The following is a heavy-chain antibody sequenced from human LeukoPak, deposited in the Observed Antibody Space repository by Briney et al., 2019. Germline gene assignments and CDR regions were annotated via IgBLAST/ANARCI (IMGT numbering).Heavy chain of an antibody. CDR1: GFTFSSYE. D-gene: IGHD3-22*01. CDR2: ISSSGSTI. Sequence: GGSLRLSCAASGFTFSSYEMNWVRQAPGKGLEWVSYISSSGSTIYYADSVKGRFTISRDNAKNSLYLQMNSLRAEDTAAYYCARDPTYDSSGYGAQYYFDYWGQGTLVTVSS. V-gene: IGHV3-48*03. J-gene: IGHJ4*02. CDR3: ARDPTYDSSGYGAQYYFDY.